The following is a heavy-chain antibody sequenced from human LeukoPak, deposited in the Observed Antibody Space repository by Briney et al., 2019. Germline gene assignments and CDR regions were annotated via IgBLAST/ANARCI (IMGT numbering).Heavy chain of an antibody. Sequence: GVSLRLSCTASGFTFSSYAMHWVRQAPGKGLEWVAILSNDGSHKYYADSVKGRLIISRDNSKNTLYLQMNSLRVEDTAVYYCARDSSFSPVGGRPDYWGQGTLVTVSS. J-gene: IGHJ4*02. CDR3: ARDSSFSPVGGRPDY. CDR1: GFTFSSYA. V-gene: IGHV3-30*04. D-gene: IGHD2-15*01. CDR2: LSNDGSHK.